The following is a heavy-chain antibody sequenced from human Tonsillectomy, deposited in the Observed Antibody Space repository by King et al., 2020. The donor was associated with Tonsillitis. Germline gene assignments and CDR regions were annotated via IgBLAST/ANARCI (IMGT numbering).Heavy chain of an antibody. CDR2: ISGDGGST. CDR1: GFTFDDYA. CDR3: AKESLYETTVTLSDYYYMDV. Sequence: VQLVESGGGVVQPGGSLRLSCAASGFTFDDYAMHWVRQAPGKGLEWVSLISGDGGSTYYADSVKGRFTISRDNSKNSLYLQMNSLRTEDTALYYCAKESLYETTVTLSDYYYMDVWGKGTTVTVSS. J-gene: IGHJ6*03. V-gene: IGHV3-43*02. D-gene: IGHD4-11*01.